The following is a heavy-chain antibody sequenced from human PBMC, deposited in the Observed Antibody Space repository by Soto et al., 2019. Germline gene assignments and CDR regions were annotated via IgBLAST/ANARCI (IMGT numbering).Heavy chain of an antibody. CDR3: ARDLDYYGAGSYYDY. CDR2: INHSGST. CDR1: GGSFSGYY. Sequence: QVQLQQWGAGLLKPSETLSLTCAVYGGSFSGYYWSWIRQPPGKGLEWIGEINHSGSTNYNPSLKRRVTISVDTSKNQFSLKLSSVTAADTAVYYCARDLDYYGAGSYYDYWGQGTLVTVSS. D-gene: IGHD3-10*01. V-gene: IGHV4-34*01. J-gene: IGHJ4*02.